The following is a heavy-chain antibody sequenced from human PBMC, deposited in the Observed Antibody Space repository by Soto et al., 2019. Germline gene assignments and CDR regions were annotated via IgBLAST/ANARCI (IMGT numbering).Heavy chain of an antibody. CDR1: GGSITCDDYY. D-gene: IGHD6-6*01. Sequence: PSETLSLTCTVSGGSITCDDYYWSWIRQPPGKGLEWIGYIYHSGTTYYNPSLKSRVTMSVDTSKNQFSLKLSSVTAADTAVYYCAREAVEYNRYFDYWGQGTLVTVSS. CDR3: AREAVEYNRYFDY. J-gene: IGHJ4*02. V-gene: IGHV4-30-4*01. CDR2: IYHSGTT.